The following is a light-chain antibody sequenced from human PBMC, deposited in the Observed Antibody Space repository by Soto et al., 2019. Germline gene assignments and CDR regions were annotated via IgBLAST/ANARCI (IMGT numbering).Light chain of an antibody. J-gene: IGLJ2*01. CDR1: SSDIGIYKY. CDR3: ASYTGTSSLI. Sequence: QSALTQPASVSGSPGQSIAISCTGSSSDIGIYKYVSWYQQHPGKVPKLMIYEVRNRPSGVSNRFSGSKSGNTASLTISGLQGEDEADYYCASYTGTSSLIFGGGTKLTVL. CDR2: EVR. V-gene: IGLV2-14*01.